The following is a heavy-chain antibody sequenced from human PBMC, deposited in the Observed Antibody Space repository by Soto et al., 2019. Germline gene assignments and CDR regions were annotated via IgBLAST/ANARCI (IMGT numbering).Heavy chain of an antibody. CDR3: AGGGNPNCY. J-gene: IGHJ4*02. CDR2: IYSGGTT. D-gene: IGHD4-4*01. V-gene: IGHV3-53*04. CDR1: GFTVSSNY. Sequence: EVQLVESGGGLVQPGGSLRLSCAVSGFTVSSNYMSWVRQAPGKGLEWVSVIYSGGTTYYADSVQVRFTISRHKSKNTLYLQMNSLRAEDTTLYYCAGGGNPNCYRGQGTLVTVSS.